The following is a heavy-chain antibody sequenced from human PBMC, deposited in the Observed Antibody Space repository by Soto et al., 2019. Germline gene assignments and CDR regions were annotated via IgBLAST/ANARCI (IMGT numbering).Heavy chain of an antibody. J-gene: IGHJ3*02. CDR1: RGTIYSEE. CDR2: IYSRGNT. V-gene: IGHV4-59*01. Sequence: SGCMDISRAVSRGTIYSEEWGGIRKSPGKGLEWIGYIYSRGNTNYNPSLKSRVTISVDTSKTQFSLNLSSVTAADTAMYYCARGRPRDGYNSGHSDFDIWGQGTMVTVSS. D-gene: IGHD5-12*01. CDR3: ARGRPRDGYNSGHSDFDI.